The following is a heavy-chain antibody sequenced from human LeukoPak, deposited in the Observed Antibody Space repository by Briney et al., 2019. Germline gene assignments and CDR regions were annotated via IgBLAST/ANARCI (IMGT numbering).Heavy chain of an antibody. CDR1: GYSFTSYW. V-gene: IGHV5-51*01. CDR3: ARLPGSYYSQDDY. Sequence: GESLKISCKGSGYSFTSYWIGWVRQMPGKGLEWMGIIYPGDSDTRYSPSFQGQVTISADKSISTPYLQWSSLEASDTAMYYCARLPGSYYSQDDYWGQGTLVTVSS. CDR2: IYPGDSDT. D-gene: IGHD1-26*01. J-gene: IGHJ4*02.